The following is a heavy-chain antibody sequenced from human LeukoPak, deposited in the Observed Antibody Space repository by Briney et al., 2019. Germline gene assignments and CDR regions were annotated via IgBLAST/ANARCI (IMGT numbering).Heavy chain of an antibody. CDR1: GFTVSDTS. Sequence: GGSLRLSCLASGFTVSDTSMSWVRQAPGKGLEWVANIKEDGTDRSYVDSVKGRFAISRDIAKNSVHLQMSSLRVDDTAMYYCARGGNLFDSWGQGTLVTVS. CDR3: ARGGNLFDS. CDR2: IKEDGTDR. V-gene: IGHV3-7*04. J-gene: IGHJ4*02.